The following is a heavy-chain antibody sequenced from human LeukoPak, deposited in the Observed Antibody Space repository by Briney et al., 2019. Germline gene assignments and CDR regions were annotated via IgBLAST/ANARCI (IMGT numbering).Heavy chain of an antibody. CDR1: GYTFTRYY. D-gene: IGHD5-12*01. CDR2: INPNSGGT. Sequence: ASVKVSCKASGYTFTRYYMHWVRQAPGQGLEWMGWINPNSGGTDYAQKFQGRVTMARDTSISTAYMELSSLTSDDTAVYYCSRGRADGYSGYDFGDYWGQGTLVTVSS. J-gene: IGHJ4*02. V-gene: IGHV1-2*02. CDR3: SRGRADGYSGYDFGDY.